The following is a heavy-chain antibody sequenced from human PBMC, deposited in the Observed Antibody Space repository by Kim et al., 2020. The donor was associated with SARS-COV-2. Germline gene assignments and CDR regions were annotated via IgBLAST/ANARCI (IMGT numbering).Heavy chain of an antibody. CDR3: AKVRPSITMIVGRSGYFDY. Sequence: GGSLRLSCAASGFTFSSYAMSWVRQAPGKGLEWVSAISGSGGSTYYADSVKGRFTISRDNSKNTLYLQMNSLRAEDTAVYYCAKVRPSITMIVGRSGYFDYWGQGTMVTVSS. CDR1: GFTFSSYA. CDR2: ISGSGGST. J-gene: IGHJ4*02. D-gene: IGHD3-22*01. V-gene: IGHV3-23*01.